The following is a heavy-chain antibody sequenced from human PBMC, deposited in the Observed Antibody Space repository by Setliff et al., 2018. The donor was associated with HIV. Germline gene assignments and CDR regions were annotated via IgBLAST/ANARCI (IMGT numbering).Heavy chain of an antibody. D-gene: IGHD3-9*01. CDR3: TIDLDILTGPRSYDAFDI. V-gene: IGHV3-72*01. Sequence: FTNTNYYWGWIRQPPGKGLEWVGRIRTKANSYTTEYAASVKGRFTISRDDSKNSLYLQMNSLKTEDTAVYYCTIDLDILTGPRSYDAFDIWGQGTMVTVSS. CDR1: FTNTNYY. J-gene: IGHJ3*02. CDR2: IRTKANSYTT.